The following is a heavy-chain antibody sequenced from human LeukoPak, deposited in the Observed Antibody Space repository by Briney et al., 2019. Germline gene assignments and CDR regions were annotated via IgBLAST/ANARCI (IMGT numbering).Heavy chain of an antibody. CDR3: ARGIGHYYYYYYMDV. V-gene: IGHV4-34*01. CDR1: GGSFSGYY. Sequence: PSETLSLTCAVFGGSFSGYYWNWIRQPPGKGLEWIGQINPSRNTNYNPSLKSRVTISVDTSKKQFSLKLSSVTAADTAVYYCARGIGHYYYYYYMDVWGKGTTVTVSS. J-gene: IGHJ6*03. CDR2: INPSRNT. D-gene: IGHD3/OR15-3a*01.